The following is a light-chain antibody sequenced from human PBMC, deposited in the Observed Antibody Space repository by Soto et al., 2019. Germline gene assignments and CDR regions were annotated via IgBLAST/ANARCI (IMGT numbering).Light chain of an antibody. Sequence: SVVTQPGSLSGSPPQSLTLSCSGNPNVVGGYNYVSWYQQHPDKAPKLMMFDVSNRPSGVSNRFSGSKSGNTAYLTISGLQVEDEAEYFCFSFTTTSTHVFGTGTKVTVL. J-gene: IGLJ1*01. CDR2: DVS. CDR1: PNVVGGYNY. CDR3: FSFTTTSTHV. V-gene: IGLV2-14*03.